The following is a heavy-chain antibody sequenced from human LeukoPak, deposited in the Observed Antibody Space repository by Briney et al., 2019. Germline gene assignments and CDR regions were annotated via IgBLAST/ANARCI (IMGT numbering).Heavy chain of an antibody. CDR3: ARYGGSYNDY. V-gene: IGHV3-21*01. CDR2: ISSSSTYI. J-gene: IGHJ4*02. Sequence: PGGSLRLSCVASGFTFSTYNMNWVRQAPGKGLEWVSSISSSSTYIHYADSVKGRFTISRDNAKNSLYLQMNSLRVEDTAVYYCARYGGSYNDYWGQGTLVTVSS. D-gene: IGHD1-26*01. CDR1: GFTFSTYN.